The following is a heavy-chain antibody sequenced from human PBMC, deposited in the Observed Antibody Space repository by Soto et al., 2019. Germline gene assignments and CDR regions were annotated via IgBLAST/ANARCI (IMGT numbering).Heavy chain of an antibody. Sequence: PSETLSLTYTISGRSISSYYWSWIRQPPGKGLEWIGYIYYSVSTYYNPSLKSRVTISVDTSKNQFSLKLSSVTAADTAVYYCARHVLYYDILTGPDYWGQGTLVTVS. CDR2: IYYSVST. CDR1: GRSISSYY. J-gene: IGHJ4*02. CDR3: ARHVLYYDILTGPDY. V-gene: IGHV4-59*08. D-gene: IGHD3-9*01.